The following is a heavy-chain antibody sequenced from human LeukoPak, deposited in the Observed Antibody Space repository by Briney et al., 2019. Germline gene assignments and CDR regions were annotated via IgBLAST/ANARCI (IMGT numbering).Heavy chain of an antibody. J-gene: IGHJ4*02. CDR2: INPYSGDT. Sequence: ASVKVSCKASGYTFTGYHIHWVRQAPGQGLEWMGRINPYSGDTNFAQKFQGRVTMTRDASITTAYMDLSSLTPDDTAVYFCARDQGSLTRSWYTGYWGQGTQVTVSS. D-gene: IGHD6-13*01. CDR1: GYTFTGYH. CDR3: ARDQGSLTRSWYTGY. V-gene: IGHV1-2*06.